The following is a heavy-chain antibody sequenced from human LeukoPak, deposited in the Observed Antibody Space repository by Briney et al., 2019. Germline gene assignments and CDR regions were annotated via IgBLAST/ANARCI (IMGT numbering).Heavy chain of an antibody. CDR1: GFTLSSYA. CDR2: ISGSADNT. J-gene: IGHJ4*02. Sequence: GGSLRPSCTASGFTLSSYAMSWVRQAPGEGLEWVSTISGSADNTNYAEAVKGRFTISRDNSKNTMYLQMNSLRAEDTAVYYCAKQGFGCWGQGTLVTVSS. CDR3: AKQGFGC. V-gene: IGHV3-23*01.